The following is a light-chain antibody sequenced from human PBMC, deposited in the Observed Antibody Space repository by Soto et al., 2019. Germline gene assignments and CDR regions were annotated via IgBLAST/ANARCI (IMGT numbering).Light chain of an antibody. V-gene: IGKV3-20*01. Sequence: EIVLTQSPGTLSLSPGERATLSCRASQSVSSSYLAWYQQKPGQAPRLLMYGVSSRATGIPDRFSGSGSGTEFTLTISRLEPEDFAVYYCQQYGGSLTWTFGQGTKV. CDR1: QSVSSSY. CDR2: GVS. CDR3: QQYGGSLTWT. J-gene: IGKJ1*01.